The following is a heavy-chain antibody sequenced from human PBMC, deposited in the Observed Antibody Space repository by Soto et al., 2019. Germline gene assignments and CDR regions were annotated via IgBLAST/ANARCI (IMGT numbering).Heavy chain of an antibody. CDR2: IYSGGST. V-gene: IGHV3-53*01. CDR1: GFTVSSNY. Sequence: PGGSLRLFCAASGFTVSSNYMSWVRQAPGKGLEWVSVIYSGGSTYYADSVKGRFTISRDNSKNTLYLQMNSLRAEDTAVYYCARVYGSGSYLNWFDPWGQGTLVTVSS. J-gene: IGHJ5*02. D-gene: IGHD3-10*01. CDR3: ARVYGSGSYLNWFDP.